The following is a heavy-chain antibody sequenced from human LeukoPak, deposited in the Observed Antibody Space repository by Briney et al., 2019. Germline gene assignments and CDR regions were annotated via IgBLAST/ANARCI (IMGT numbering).Heavy chain of an antibody. D-gene: IGHD1-1*01. CDR3: ARGPPTAQYFQH. V-gene: IGHV1-8*03. CDR1: GYTFTTYD. CDR2: INPNSGNI. Sequence: ASVKVSCKASGYTFTTYDINWVRQATGQGLEWMGWINPNSGNIAYAQKFQGRVTITRITSISTVYMELSSLRSEDTAVYYCARGPPTAQYFQHWGQGTLVTVSS. J-gene: IGHJ1*01.